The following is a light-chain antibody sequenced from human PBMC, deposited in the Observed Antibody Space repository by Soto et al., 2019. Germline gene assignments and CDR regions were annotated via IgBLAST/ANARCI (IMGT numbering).Light chain of an antibody. J-gene: IGKJ1*01. CDR3: QQYKSYPWT. CDR2: DAS. Sequence: DIQLTQCPSTLSASVGDTVTISCRASESLIGWLAWYQQRPGSAPKLLIYDASSLEGGVPSRFTGDGSGTEFSLTIASLQPDDFGTYYCQQYKSYPWTFGQGTKVDLK. CDR1: ESLIGW. V-gene: IGKV1-5*01.